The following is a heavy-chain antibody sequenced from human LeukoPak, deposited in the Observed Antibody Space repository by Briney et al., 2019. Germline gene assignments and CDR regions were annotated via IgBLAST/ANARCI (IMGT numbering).Heavy chain of an antibody. CDR3: ARVMSRRWLQSYYFDY. D-gene: IGHD5-24*01. CDR1: GFTFSSYG. Sequence: GGSLRLSCSASGFTFSSYGMHSVRQAPGKGLEWVSGISGSGGNGGSTYYADSVKGRFSISRDNAKNSLYLQMNSLRAEDTAVYYCARVMSRRWLQSYYFDYWGQGTLVTVSS. V-gene: IGHV3-21*01. CDR2: ISGSGGNGGST. J-gene: IGHJ4*02.